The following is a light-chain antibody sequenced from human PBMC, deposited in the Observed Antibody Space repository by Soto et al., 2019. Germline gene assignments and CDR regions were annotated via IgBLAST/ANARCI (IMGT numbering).Light chain of an antibody. CDR2: GAS. CDR3: QPHNNWPVVT. V-gene: IGKV3-15*01. J-gene: IGKJ4*01. Sequence: EMVMTQSPVTLSRSPGERVTLSCRASRTISRNLAWYQQKPGQAPRLLIYGASTRATGIPDRFSGSGSGIEFTLTINSLQSEDFAMYYCQPHNNWPVVTFGGGTKVDIK. CDR1: RTISRN.